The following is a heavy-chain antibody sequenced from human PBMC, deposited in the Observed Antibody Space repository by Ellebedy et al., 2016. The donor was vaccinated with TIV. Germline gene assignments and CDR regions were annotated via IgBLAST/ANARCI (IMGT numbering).Heavy chain of an antibody. D-gene: IGHD1-26*01. CDR1: GCTFTNYH. CDR3: ARDGGGSLSGFDY. J-gene: IGHJ4*02. Sequence: ASVKVSXXASGCTFTNYHMHWVRQAPGQGLEWMGVINPSRGSISYAQKVQGRVTMTRDMSTSTVNMELSSLRSEDTAVYYCARDGGGSLSGFDYWGQGTLVTVSS. V-gene: IGHV1-46*01. CDR2: INPSRGSI.